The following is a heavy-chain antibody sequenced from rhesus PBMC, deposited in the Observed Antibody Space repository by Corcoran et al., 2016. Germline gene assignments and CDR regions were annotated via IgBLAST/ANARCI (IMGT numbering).Heavy chain of an antibody. D-gene: IGHD6-13*01. J-gene: IGHJ4*01. CDR3: ARDGTYSSWSLDY. Sequence: QLQLQESGPGLVKPSETLSLTCAVSGGSISSNYWSWIRQAPGKGLEWIGYIYGSGSSTNYNPSLTSRVTLSVDTSKNQLSLKLSSVTTADTAVYYCARDGTYSSWSLDYWGQGVLVTVSS. CDR1: GGSISSNY. V-gene: IGHV4S11*01. CDR2: IYGSGSST.